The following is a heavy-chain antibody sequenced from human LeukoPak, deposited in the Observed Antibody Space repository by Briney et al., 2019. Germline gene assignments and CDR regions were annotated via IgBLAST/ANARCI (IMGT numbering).Heavy chain of an antibody. J-gene: IGHJ4*02. CDR3: ARDSSGWHEGLDY. CDR2: TYYKSKRHN. CDR1: RHSVSINSDA. D-gene: IGHD6-19*01. V-gene: IGHV6-1*01. Sequence: SQTLSLTCAISRHSVSINSDACNSSSQSPSRGLEWLGRTYYKSKRHNDYAVSVKSRITINPDTSKNQFSLQLNSVTPEDTAVYYCARDSSGWHEGLDYWGQGNLDTVSS.